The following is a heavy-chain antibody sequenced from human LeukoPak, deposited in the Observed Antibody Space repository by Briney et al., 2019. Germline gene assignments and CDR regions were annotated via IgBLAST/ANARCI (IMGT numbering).Heavy chain of an antibody. Sequence: PGRSLRLSCAASGFTFSSFAMTWVRQAPGKGLEWVSAISGSGASTYYADSVKGRFTISRDNSKNTLYLQMNSLRAEDTAVYYCAKGRGSPYYFEYWGQGTLVTVSS. CDR1: GFTFSSFA. V-gene: IGHV3-23*01. CDR2: ISGSGAST. J-gene: IGHJ4*02. D-gene: IGHD1-26*01. CDR3: AKGRGSPYYFEY.